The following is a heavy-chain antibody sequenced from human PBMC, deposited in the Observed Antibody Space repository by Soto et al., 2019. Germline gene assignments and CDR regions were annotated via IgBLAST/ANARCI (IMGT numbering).Heavy chain of an antibody. V-gene: IGHV4-31*03. Sequence: QVQLQESGPGLVRPSQTLSLTCTVSGGSINSGDSYWNWIRQHPEKGLEGIGYLNYRGSTFYNPSLKSRIIISVDTSKNQFSLGLSSVTAADTAVYYCARDAPGVAPYWGQGTLVTVSS. D-gene: IGHD2-15*01. CDR2: LNYRGST. CDR1: GGSINSGDSY. J-gene: IGHJ4*02. CDR3: ARDAPGVAPY.